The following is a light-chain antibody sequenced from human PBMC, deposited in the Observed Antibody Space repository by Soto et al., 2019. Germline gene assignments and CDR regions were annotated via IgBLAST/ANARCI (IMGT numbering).Light chain of an antibody. CDR1: QTVIKNY. CDR2: GAS. Sequence: ESVLTQSPGTLSLSPGERATLSCRASQTVIKNYLAWYQRKPDQAPRLLIYGASNRATGIPDRFSGDGSGTDFTLTINRLEAEDSALYYCQKYDTSPYTFGQGTKLEIK. CDR3: QKYDTSPYT. V-gene: IGKV3-20*01. J-gene: IGKJ2*01.